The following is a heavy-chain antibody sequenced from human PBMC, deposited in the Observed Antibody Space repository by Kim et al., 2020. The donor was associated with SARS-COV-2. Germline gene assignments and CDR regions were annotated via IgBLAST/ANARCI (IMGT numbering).Heavy chain of an antibody. CDR2: ISYDGSNK. J-gene: IGHJ4*01. Sequence: GGSLRLSCAASGFTFSSYAMHWVRQAPGKGLEWVAVISYDGSNKYYADSVKGRFTISRDNSKNTLYLQMNSLRAEDTAVYYCARDHRYFDWTHPEFDYWG. CDR1: GFTFSSYA. V-gene: IGHV3-30*04. CDR3: ARDHRYFDWTHPEFDY. D-gene: IGHD3-9*01.